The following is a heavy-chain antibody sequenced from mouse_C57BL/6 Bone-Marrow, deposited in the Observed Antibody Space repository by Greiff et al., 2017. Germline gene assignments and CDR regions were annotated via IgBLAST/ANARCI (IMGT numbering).Heavy chain of an antibody. CDR1: GYAFSSSW. CDR2: IYPGDGDT. J-gene: IGHJ3*01. CDR3: ARYRKGFAY. Sequence: VQLQQSGPELVKPGASVKISCKASGYAFSSSWMNWVKQRPGKGLEWIGRIYPGDGDTNYNGKFKGKATLTADKSSSTAYMQLSSLTSEDSAVYFCARYRKGFAYWGQGTLVTVSA. V-gene: IGHV1-82*01.